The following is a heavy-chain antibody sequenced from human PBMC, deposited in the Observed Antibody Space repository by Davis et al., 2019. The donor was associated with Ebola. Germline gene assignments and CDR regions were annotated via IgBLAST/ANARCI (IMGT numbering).Heavy chain of an antibody. CDR2: ISGSGGST. D-gene: IGHD2-15*01. CDR1: VITFSSYA. J-gene: IGHJ6*02. CDR3: GREHCSGSNCYSHYYYYGMDV. V-gene: IGHV3-23*01. Sequence: GESLKISCTDSVITFSSYAMTWVRQAPGKGLEWVSAISGSGGSTYYADSVKGRFTISRDNPKNTLYLQMNSLRDEDTAVYYCGREHCSGSNCYSHYYYYGMDVWGQGTTVIVSS.